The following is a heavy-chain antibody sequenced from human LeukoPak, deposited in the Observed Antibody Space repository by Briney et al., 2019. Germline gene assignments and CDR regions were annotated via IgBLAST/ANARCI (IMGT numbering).Heavy chain of an antibody. Sequence: GGSLRLSCAASGFTFSSYGMHWVRQAPGKGLEWVAVISYDGSNKYYADSVKGRFTISRDNSKNTLYLQMNSLRAEDTAVYYCAKSRGRVVVTAIHDYWGQGTLVTVSS. J-gene: IGHJ4*02. CDR1: GFTFSSYG. D-gene: IGHD2-21*02. V-gene: IGHV3-30*18. CDR3: AKSRGRVVVTAIHDY. CDR2: ISYDGSNK.